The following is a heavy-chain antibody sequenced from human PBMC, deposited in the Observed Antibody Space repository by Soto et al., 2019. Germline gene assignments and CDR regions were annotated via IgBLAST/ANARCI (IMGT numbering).Heavy chain of an antibody. V-gene: IGHV4-39*01. CDR3: ARHGSWYPPYYYYGMDV. J-gene: IGHJ6*02. CDR2: IYYSGST. Sequence: SETLSLTCTVSGGSISSSSYYWGWIRQPPGKVLEWIGSIYYSGSTYYNPSLKSRVTISVDTSKNQFSLKLSSVTAADTAVYYCARHGSWYPPYYYYGMDVWGQGTTVTVSS. D-gene: IGHD2-15*01. CDR1: GGSISSSSYY.